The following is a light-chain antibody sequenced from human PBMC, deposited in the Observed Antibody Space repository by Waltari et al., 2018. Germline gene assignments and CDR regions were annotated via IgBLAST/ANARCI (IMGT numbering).Light chain of an antibody. CDR3: QTGGHGTWV. V-gene: IGLV4-69*01. CDR2: VNSDGSH. J-gene: IGLJ3*02. Sequence: QLVLTQSPSASASLGASVTLTCTLSSGHSRNVVAWLQQRPEKGPRYLMKVNSDGSHSKGDEIPDRFSGSSSGAERYLTISSLQSEDEADYYCQTGGHGTWVFGGGTKLTVL. CDR1: SGHSRNV.